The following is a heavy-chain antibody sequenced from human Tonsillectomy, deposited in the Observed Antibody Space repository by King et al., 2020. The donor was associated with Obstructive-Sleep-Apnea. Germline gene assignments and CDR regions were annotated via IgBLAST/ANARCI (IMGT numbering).Heavy chain of an antibody. D-gene: IGHD3-3*01. CDR2: IHYSGST. Sequence: QLQESGPGLVKPSETLSLTCTVSGGSISSSSYYWGWIRQPPGKGLEWIGSIHYSGSTYYNPSLKSRVTISVDTSKNQFSLKLSSVTAADTAVYYCARDRSVLRFLEWLSNWFDPWGQGTLVTVSS. CDR3: ARDRSVLRFLEWLSNWFDP. CDR1: GGSISSSSYY. V-gene: IGHV4-39*07. J-gene: IGHJ5*02.